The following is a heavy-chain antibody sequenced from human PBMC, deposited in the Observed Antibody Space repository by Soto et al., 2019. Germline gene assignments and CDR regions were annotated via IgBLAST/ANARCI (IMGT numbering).Heavy chain of an antibody. J-gene: IGHJ4*02. D-gene: IGHD2-15*01. Sequence: SETLSLTCTVSSGSISSYYWSWIRQPPGKGLEWIGYIHYTGNTNSNPSLTSRVTISVDGSNNQFSLKLTSMTAADTAVYYCATVIPATRYFAYWGQGILVTVSS. V-gene: IGHV4-59*03. CDR3: ATVIPATRYFAY. CDR2: IHYTGNT. CDR1: SGSISSYY.